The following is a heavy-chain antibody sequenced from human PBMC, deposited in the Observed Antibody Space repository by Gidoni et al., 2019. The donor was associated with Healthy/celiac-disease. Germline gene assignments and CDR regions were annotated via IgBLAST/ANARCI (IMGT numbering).Heavy chain of an antibody. J-gene: IGHJ4*02. CDR3: ARIRPFMGGHGGEYFDY. CDR2: IDWDDDK. V-gene: IGHV2-70*04. CDR1: GFPLSTSDMR. D-gene: IGHD3-16*01. Sequence: QVTLKESGPALVKPTQTLTLTCTFTGFPLSTSDMRVSWIRQPPGTALEWLARIDWDDDKFYSTSLKTRLTISKDTSKNQVVLTMTNMDPVDTATYYCARIRPFMGGHGGEYFDYWGQGTLVTVSS.